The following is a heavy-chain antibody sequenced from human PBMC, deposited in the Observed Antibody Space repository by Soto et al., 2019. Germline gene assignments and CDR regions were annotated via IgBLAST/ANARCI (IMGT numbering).Heavy chain of an antibody. CDR2: ISGSGGST. V-gene: IGHV3-23*01. CDR1: GFTFSNYA. CDR3: AKESGSDSNSPFDD. Sequence: GGSLILSCVASGFTFSNYAMSWVRQAPGKGLEWVSAISGSGGSTYYADTVKGRFTISRDNSKNTLYLQMNSLRAEDTAVYYCAKESGSDSNSPFDDWGQGTLVTVSS. D-gene: IGHD3-10*01. J-gene: IGHJ4*02.